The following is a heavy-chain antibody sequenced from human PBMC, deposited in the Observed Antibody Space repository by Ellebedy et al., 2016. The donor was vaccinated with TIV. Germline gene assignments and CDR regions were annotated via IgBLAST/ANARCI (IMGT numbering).Heavy chain of an antibody. V-gene: IGHV3-7*01. Sequence: GGSLRLSCAASGFSFSGYWMSWVRQAPGKGLEWVANMRQDGGDKYYADSVKGRFTISRDNAKNSLYLHMNSLRAEDTAMYYCATDGSYGDYLSPTHAFVIWGQGTMVTVSS. J-gene: IGHJ3*02. CDR2: MRQDGGDK. D-gene: IGHD4-17*01. CDR3: ATDGSYGDYLSPTHAFVI. CDR1: GFSFSGYW.